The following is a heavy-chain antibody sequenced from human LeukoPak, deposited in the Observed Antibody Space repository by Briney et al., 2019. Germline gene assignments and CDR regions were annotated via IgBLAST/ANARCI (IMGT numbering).Heavy chain of an antibody. V-gene: IGHV3-15*01. Sequence: GGSLIPSCALSGPTSSDAWMSWVRHAPRGGLEWVGRIKSEGGGGTTDYAAPVKGRFTISRDDSKNTVYLQVSSLRTEETAVYYCLWVTKSVGGFDHWGQGTLVTVSS. CDR1: GPTSSDAW. CDR3: LWVTKSVGGFDH. CDR2: IKSEGGGGTT. J-gene: IGHJ4*02. D-gene: IGHD3-16*01.